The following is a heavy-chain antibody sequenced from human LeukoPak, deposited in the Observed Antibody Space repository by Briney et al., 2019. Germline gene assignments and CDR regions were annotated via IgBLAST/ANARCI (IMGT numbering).Heavy chain of an antibody. J-gene: IGHJ4*02. CDR1: GFTFSSYA. CDR3: ATGSVRYSASWYSQEGDY. D-gene: IGHD6-13*01. Sequence: GGSLRLSCAASGFTFSSYAMSWVRQAPGKGLEWVSAISGSGGSTYYADSVKGRFTISRDNSKNTLCLQMNSLRAEDTAVYYCATGSVRYSASWYSQEGDYWGQGTLVTVSS. V-gene: IGHV3-23*01. CDR2: ISGSGGST.